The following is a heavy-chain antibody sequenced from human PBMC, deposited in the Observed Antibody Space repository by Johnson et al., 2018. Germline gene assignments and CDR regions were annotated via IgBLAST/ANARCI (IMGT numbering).Heavy chain of an antibody. CDR1: GFTFSSYS. CDR3: ARDNLYDYDSSAYYFGGYFQH. Sequence: VQLVESGGGLVQPGGSLRLSCAASGFTFSSYSMNWVRQAPGKGLEWVSSISSSSRYIYYAASVKGRFTISRDNAKNSLYLQMNSLRAEDTAVYYCARDNLYDYDSSAYYFGGYFQHWGQGTLVTVSS. J-gene: IGHJ1*01. D-gene: IGHD3-22*01. CDR2: ISSSSRYI. V-gene: IGHV3-21*01.